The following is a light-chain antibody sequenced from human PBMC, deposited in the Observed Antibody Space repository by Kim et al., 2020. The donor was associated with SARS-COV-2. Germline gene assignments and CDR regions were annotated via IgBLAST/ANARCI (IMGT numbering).Light chain of an antibody. CDR3: NSRDSSGDWV. CDR1: SLRGDY. CDR2: GKN. J-gene: IGLJ3*02. V-gene: IGLV3-19*01. Sequence: SSELTQDPAVPVALGQTVRITCQGDSLRGDYASWYQQKPGQAPVFVINGKNNWPSGIPDRFSGSSSGNTASLTITGAQAEDEADYYCNSRDSSGDWVFGGGTKLTVL.